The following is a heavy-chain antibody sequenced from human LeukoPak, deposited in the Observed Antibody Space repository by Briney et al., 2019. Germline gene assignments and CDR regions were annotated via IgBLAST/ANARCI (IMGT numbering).Heavy chain of an antibody. Sequence: GGTLRLSCAASGFTFSSYGMSWVRQAPGKGLEWGSAISGSGGSTYYADSVKGRFTISRDNSKNTLYLQMNSLRAEDTAVYYCAKGLVRGVIILNYWGQGTLVTVSS. CDR1: GFTFSSYG. CDR2: ISGSGGST. CDR3: AKGLVRGVIILNY. D-gene: IGHD3-10*01. J-gene: IGHJ4*02. V-gene: IGHV3-23*01.